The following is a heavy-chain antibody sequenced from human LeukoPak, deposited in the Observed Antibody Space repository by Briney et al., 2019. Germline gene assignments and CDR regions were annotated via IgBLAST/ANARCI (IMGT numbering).Heavy chain of an antibody. V-gene: IGHV4-30-4*07. CDR3: ARARWSPLYYFDY. D-gene: IGHD4-23*01. J-gene: IGHJ4*02. CDR1: GGSISSGGYS. CDR2: IYYSGST. Sequence: SETLSLTCAVSGGSISSGGYSWSWIRQPPGKGLEWIGYIYYSGSTYYNPSLKSRVTISVDTSKNQFSLKLSSVTAADTAVYYCARARWSPLYYFDYWGQGTLVTVSS.